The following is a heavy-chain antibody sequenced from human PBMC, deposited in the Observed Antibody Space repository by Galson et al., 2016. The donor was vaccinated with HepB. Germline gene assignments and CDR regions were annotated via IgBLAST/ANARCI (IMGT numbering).Heavy chain of an antibody. J-gene: IGHJ6*04. V-gene: IGHV3-15*01. D-gene: IGHD3-22*01. CDR1: GFTFGSYA. Sequence: SLRLSCEASGFTFGSYAMSWVRQAPGQGLEWVGRIKSNTDGGKTDYAPPVKGRFTISRANSKNTMEPQMNSLKTEDTAVYYGTTISMKGVDVWGKGTTVTVSS. CDR2: IKSNTDGGKT. CDR3: TTISMKGVDV.